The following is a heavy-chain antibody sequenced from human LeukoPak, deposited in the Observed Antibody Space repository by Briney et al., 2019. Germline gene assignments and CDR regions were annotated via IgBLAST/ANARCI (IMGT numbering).Heavy chain of an antibody. V-gene: IGHV3-21*01. CDR3: ARDGMATIRGEFDY. Sequence: PGGSLRLSCAASGFTFNNYNMNWVRQAPGKALEWVSSITSSGTYIFYADSVKGRFTISRDNAKNSLYLQMNSLGPEDTAVYYCARDGMATIRGEFDYWGQGTLVTVSS. J-gene: IGHJ4*02. D-gene: IGHD5-24*01. CDR1: GFTFNNYN. CDR2: ITSSGTYI.